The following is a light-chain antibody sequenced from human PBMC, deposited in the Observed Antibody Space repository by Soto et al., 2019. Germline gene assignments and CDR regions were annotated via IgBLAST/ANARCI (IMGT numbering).Light chain of an antibody. V-gene: IGKV1-12*01. J-gene: IGKJ4*01. CDR2: AAS. Sequence: DIQMTQSPSFVSASVGDRVTITCRASQGISSWLAWYQHKPGRAPKLLIHAASSLESRVPSRFSGSGSGTDFTLTVSSLQPEDFATYYCQQTTSFPRTFGGGTKVEIK. CDR1: QGISSW. CDR3: QQTTSFPRT.